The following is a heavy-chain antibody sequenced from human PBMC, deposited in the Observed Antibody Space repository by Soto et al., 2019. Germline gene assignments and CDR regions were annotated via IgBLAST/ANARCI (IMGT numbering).Heavy chain of an antibody. V-gene: IGHV3-48*01. J-gene: IGHJ5*02. CDR1: GFTFSSYS. CDR2: ISSSSSTI. Sequence: GGSLRLSCAASGFTFSSYSMNWVRQAPWKGLEWVSYISSSSSTIYYADSVKRRFTISRDNAKNSLYLQMNSLRAEDTAVYYCARHPERIAQIGWFDPWGQGTLVTVSS. CDR3: ARHPERIAQIGWFDP. D-gene: IGHD6-13*01.